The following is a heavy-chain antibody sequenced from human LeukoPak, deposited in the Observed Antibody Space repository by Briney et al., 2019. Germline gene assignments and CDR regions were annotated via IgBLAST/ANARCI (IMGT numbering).Heavy chain of an antibody. D-gene: IGHD3-22*01. CDR3: ARRSDTSGYYAGDH. J-gene: IGHJ4*02. CDR1: GYTYNSYA. Sequence: PGWSLRLSCASSGYTYNSYATRWVPQAPRKGLEAGSDISGSGGSTYYEDSVKGRFTSSRDNAKNTLYLQMNRLRAEVTAVYYCARRSDTSGYYAGDHCGQGILVTVTS. CDR2: ISGSGGST. V-gene: IGHV3-23*01.